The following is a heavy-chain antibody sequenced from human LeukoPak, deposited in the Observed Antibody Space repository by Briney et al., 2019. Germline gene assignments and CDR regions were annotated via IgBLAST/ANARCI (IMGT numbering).Heavy chain of an antibody. Sequence: GGSLRLSCAASGFTFSRYSMNWVRQAPGKGLEWVPSISISSNYIYYTDSLKGRFTISRDNSKNTLYLQMNSLRAEDTAVYYCAKDVGVRGVIARYFDYWGQGTLVTVSS. D-gene: IGHD3-10*01. CDR3: AKDVGVRGVIARYFDY. J-gene: IGHJ4*02. CDR2: ISISSNYI. CDR1: GFTFSRYS. V-gene: IGHV3-21*01.